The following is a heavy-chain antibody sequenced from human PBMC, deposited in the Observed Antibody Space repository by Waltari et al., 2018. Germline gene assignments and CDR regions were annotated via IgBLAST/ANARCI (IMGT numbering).Heavy chain of an antibody. Sequence: QVQLVESGGGVVQPGRSLRLSCAASGFTFSSYGMHWVRQAPGKGLEWVAVISYDGSNKYYADSVKGRFTISRDNSKNTLYLQMNSLRAEDTAVYYCVKQSTVTGDYYYYMDVWGKGTTVTVSS. V-gene: IGHV3-30*18. CDR3: VKQSTVTGDYYYYMDV. CDR2: ISYDGSNK. CDR1: GFTFSSYG. J-gene: IGHJ6*03. D-gene: IGHD4-17*01.